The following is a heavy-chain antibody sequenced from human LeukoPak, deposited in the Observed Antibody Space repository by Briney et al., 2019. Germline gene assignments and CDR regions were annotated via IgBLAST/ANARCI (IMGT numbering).Heavy chain of an antibody. CDR2: ISGNGDSI. CDR3: AKVYFRSVSGPPSR. V-gene: IGHV3-23*01. J-gene: IGHJ4*02. D-gene: IGHD3-10*01. Sequence: PGRSLRLSCAASGFTFSSSGMSWVRQAPGKGLEWVSDISGNGDSIYYAESVKGRFTTSRDNSKNTLFLQMNSLRAEDTAVYYCAKVYFRSVSGPPSRWGQGTLVTVSS. CDR1: GFTFSSSG.